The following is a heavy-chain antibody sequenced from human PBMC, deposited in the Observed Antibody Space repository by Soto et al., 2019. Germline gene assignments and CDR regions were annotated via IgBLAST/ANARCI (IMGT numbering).Heavy chain of an antibody. V-gene: IGHV3-21*01. J-gene: IGHJ5*02. CDR3: ARPGNYGRRNWFDP. D-gene: IGHD1-7*01. CDR2: ISSSSSYI. CDR1: GFTFSSYS. Sequence: EVQLVESGGGLVKPGGSLRLSCAASGFTFSSYSMNWVRQAPGKGLEWVSSISSSSSYIYYADSVKGRFTISRDNAKNSLYLQRNSLRAEDTAVYYCARPGNYGRRNWFDPWGQGNLVTVFS.